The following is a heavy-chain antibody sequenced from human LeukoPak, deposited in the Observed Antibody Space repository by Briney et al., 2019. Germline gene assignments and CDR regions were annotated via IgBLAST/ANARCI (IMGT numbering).Heavy chain of an antibody. J-gene: IGHJ4*02. Sequence: PGGSLRLSCAASGFTFSKYWMLWVRQATGKGLESVSRINTDGTATTYADSVKGRFTVSRDNADNTMFLQMNSVRDEDTAVYYCATKQWLAPPPDSWGQGTPVTVYS. CDR2: INTDGTAT. D-gene: IGHD6-19*01. CDR1: GFTFSKYW. V-gene: IGHV3-74*01. CDR3: ATKQWLAPPPDS.